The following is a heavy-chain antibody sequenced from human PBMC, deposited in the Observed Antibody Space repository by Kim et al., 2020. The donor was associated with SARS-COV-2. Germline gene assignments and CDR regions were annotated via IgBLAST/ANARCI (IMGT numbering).Heavy chain of an antibody. D-gene: IGHD2-15*01. CDR2: INHSGST. Sequence: SETLSLTCAVYGGSFSGYYWSWIRQPPGKGLEWIGEINHSGSTNYNPSLKSRVTISVDTSKNQFSLKLSSVTAADTAVYYCARGHPSIQKKIVVVVAAKGGAFDYWGQGTLVTVSS. V-gene: IGHV4-34*01. CDR1: GGSFSGYY. J-gene: IGHJ4*02. CDR3: ARGHPSIQKKIVVVVAAKGGAFDY.